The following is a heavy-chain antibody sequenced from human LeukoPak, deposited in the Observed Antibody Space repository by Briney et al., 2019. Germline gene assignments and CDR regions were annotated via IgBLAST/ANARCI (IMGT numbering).Heavy chain of an antibody. CDR2: INPSGGST. V-gene: IGHV1-46*01. CDR3: ARASASEGMDV. J-gene: IGHJ6*02. Sequence: ASVKVSCKASGYTLTSYYMHWVRQAPGQGLEWMGIINPSGGSTSYAQKFQGRVTMTRDTSTSTVYVELSSLRSEDTAVYYCARASASEGMDVWGQGTTVTVSS. CDR1: GYTLTSYY.